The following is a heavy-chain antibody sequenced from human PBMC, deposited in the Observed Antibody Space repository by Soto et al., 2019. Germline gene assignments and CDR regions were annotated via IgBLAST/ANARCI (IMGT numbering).Heavy chain of an antibody. J-gene: IGHJ4*02. V-gene: IGHV3-30*03. CDR2: LSYYERDK. D-gene: IGHD2-2*01. Sequence: PVGSLRLSCGTSGFSFSSYVLHWVRQAPGKGLEWVAVLSYYERDKYYADSVKGRFTISRDNSKNTLYLQMNSLRAEDTAVYYCAREGSGDAYNAGGAMDYWGQGTLVTVS. CDR1: GFSFSSYV. CDR3: AREGSGDAYNAGGAMDY.